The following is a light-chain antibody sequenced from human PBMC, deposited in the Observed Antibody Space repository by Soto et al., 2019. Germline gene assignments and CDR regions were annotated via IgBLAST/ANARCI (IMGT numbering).Light chain of an antibody. V-gene: IGKV3-11*01. J-gene: IGKJ5*01. Sequence: EVVLTQSPVTLSLSPGERATLSCRASQSFRGLLAWYQQKPGQAPRLLIYDAYNRATGIPARFSGSGSGTDFTLTINSLQSEDSAVYYCQQHNQWPITFGQGTRLEIK. CDR3: QQHNQWPIT. CDR2: DAY. CDR1: QSFRGL.